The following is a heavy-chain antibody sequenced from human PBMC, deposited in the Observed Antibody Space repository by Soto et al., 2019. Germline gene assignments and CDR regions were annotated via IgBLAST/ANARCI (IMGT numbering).Heavy chain of an antibody. J-gene: IGHJ3*02. CDR3: AKDQNAIDI. CDR2: ISYDGSNK. CDR1: GFTFSSYG. V-gene: IGHV3-30*18. Sequence: QVQLVESGGGVVQPGRSLRLSCAASGFTFSSYGMHWVRQAPGKGLEWVAVISYDGSNKYYADSVKGRFTISRDNSKNSLYLQMNSLRAEDTAVYYCAKDQNAIDIWGQGTMVTVSS.